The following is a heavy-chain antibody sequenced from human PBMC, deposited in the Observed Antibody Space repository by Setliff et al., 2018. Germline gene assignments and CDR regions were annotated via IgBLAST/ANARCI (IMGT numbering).Heavy chain of an antibody. CDR2: ISPYNGDT. CDR3: ARSPPNRGSGSGWYGDF. J-gene: IGHJ4*02. D-gene: IGHD6-19*01. CDR1: GYSFTSYG. V-gene: IGHV1-18*04. Sequence: ASVKVSCKAFGYSFTSYGITWVRQAPGQGLEWMGWISPYNGDTRFQQKFQGRVTVTTDTPTSTGYLELRSLTSDDTAVYYCARSPPNRGSGSGWYGDFWGQGTLVTVS.